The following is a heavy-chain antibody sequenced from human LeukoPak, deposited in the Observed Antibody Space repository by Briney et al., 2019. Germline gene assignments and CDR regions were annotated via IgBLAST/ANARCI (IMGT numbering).Heavy chain of an antibody. CDR3: ARAPYGYGIPPLIDY. J-gene: IGHJ4*02. CDR2: IYHSGST. V-gene: IGHV4-30-2*01. Sequence: SETLSLTFTVSGGSISSGGYYWSWIRQPPGKGLEWIGYIYHSGSTYYNPSLKSRVTISVDRSKNQFSLKLSSVTAADTAVYYCARAPYGYGIPPLIDYWGQGTLVTVSS. D-gene: IGHD5-18*01. CDR1: GGSISSGGYY.